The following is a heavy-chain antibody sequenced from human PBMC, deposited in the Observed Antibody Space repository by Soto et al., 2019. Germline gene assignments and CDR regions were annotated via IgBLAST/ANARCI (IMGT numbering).Heavy chain of an antibody. J-gene: IGHJ6*02. Sequence: GGALRLSCAASGFTLSSYSLHRVRQAPGKGVEWVSSISSSSSYIYYADSVKGRFTISRDNAKNSLYLQMNSLRAEDTAVYYCARDPTYYYGSGSYYYYYGMDVWGQGTTVTVSS. CDR3: ARDPTYYYGSGSYYYYYGMDV. V-gene: IGHV3-21*01. D-gene: IGHD3-10*01. CDR1: GFTLSSYS. CDR2: ISSSSSYI.